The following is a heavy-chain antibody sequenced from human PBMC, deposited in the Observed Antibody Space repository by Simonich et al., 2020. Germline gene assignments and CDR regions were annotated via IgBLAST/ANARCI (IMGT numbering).Heavy chain of an antibody. CDR2: INHSGST. J-gene: IGHJ4*02. D-gene: IGHD1-26*01. Sequence: QVQLQESGPGLVKPSETLSLTCAVSGYSISSGYYWGWIRQPPGKGLEWIGEINHSGSTNYNPSLKRRVTISVDTSKNQFSLKLSSVTAADTAVYYCANNKGWDWGQGTLVTVSS. CDR3: ANNKGWD. V-gene: IGHV4-38-2*01. CDR1: GYSISSGYY.